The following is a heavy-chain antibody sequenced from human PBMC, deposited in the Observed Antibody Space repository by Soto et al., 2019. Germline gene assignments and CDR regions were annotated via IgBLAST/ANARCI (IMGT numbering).Heavy chain of an antibody. CDR1: GGSSSSSDCN. CDR3: ARIALYSRAFDI. CDR2: MYYNGNI. V-gene: IGHV4-39*01. D-gene: IGHD2-15*01. Sequence: SETLSLTCTVSGGSSSSSDCNWGWIRQPPGKELEWIGTMYYNGNIYFNPSLNSRVTISLDTSKNQFFLKLTSVTAADTAVYYCARIALYSRAFDIWGQGTMVTVSS. J-gene: IGHJ3*02.